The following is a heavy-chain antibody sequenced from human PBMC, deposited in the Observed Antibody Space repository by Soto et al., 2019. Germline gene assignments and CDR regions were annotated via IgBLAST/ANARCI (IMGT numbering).Heavy chain of an antibody. CDR2: ISGSGGST. Sequence: PGGSLRLSCAASGFTFSSYAMSWVRQAPGKGLEWVSAISGSGGSTYYADSVKGRFTISRDNSKNTLYLQMNSLRAEDTAVYYCAKPASRGYDSSGYQYYFDYWGQGTLVTVSS. CDR1: GFTFSSYA. J-gene: IGHJ4*02. V-gene: IGHV3-23*01. CDR3: AKPASRGYDSSGYQYYFDY. D-gene: IGHD3-22*01.